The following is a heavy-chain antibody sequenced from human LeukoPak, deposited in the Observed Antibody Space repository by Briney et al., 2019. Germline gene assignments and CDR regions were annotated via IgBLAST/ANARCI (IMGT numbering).Heavy chain of an antibody. CDR1: GYTFTNYW. J-gene: IGHJ4*02. CDR2: IYPGDSDT. CDR3: ARQFRDSSGYYSYYFDY. D-gene: IGHD3-22*01. V-gene: IGHV5-51*01. Sequence: GESLKISCQGSGYTFTNYWIGWVRQMPGEGLEWMGIIYPGDSDTRYSPSFQGQVTISADKSISTAYLQWSSLKASDTAMYYCARQFRDSSGYYSYYFDYWGQGTLVTVSS.